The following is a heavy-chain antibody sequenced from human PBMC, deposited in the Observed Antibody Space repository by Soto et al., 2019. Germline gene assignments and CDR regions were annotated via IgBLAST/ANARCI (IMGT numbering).Heavy chain of an antibody. Sequence: QLQLQESGSGLVKPSQTLSLTCRVSGASITSAGYSWNWVRQTPGKGLEWIGYVYPTGRTSYNPSLKSRVTMSLERSKNQFSLRLSSVTVADTAVYFCVRDSYSYGFDYWGQGALVTVSS. J-gene: IGHJ4*02. CDR2: VYPTGRT. D-gene: IGHD5-18*01. V-gene: IGHV4-30-2*01. CDR1: GASITSAGYS. CDR3: VRDSYSYGFDY.